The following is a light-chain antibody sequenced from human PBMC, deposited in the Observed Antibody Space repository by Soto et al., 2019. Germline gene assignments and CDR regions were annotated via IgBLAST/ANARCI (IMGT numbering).Light chain of an antibody. Sequence: AIHMTQSPSSLSASVGDRVTITCRASQGITNDLGWYQQKSGKAPKLLIYGASTLQSGVPSRFSGGGSGTDFTLTISSLQPEDFATYYCLQDHSYPLTFGQGTKVDI. CDR2: GAS. CDR1: QGITND. J-gene: IGKJ4*01. CDR3: LQDHSYPLT. V-gene: IGKV1-6*01.